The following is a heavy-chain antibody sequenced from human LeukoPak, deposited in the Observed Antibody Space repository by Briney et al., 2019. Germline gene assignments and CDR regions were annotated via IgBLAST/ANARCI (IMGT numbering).Heavy chain of an antibody. CDR3: AREGYCWYVFDY. Sequence: SETLALTCTVSGGSFSSGSYYWSWIRPPPGKGLEGIGNLYYSGTTNYHPSHKSRVTISVDPSKNPFSRKPSSMTAAAPAVYYCAREGYCWYVFDYWVQGRLVSVSS. CDR2: LYYSGTT. D-gene: IGHD2-15*01. CDR1: GGSFSSGSYY. V-gene: IGHV4-61*01. J-gene: IGHJ4*02.